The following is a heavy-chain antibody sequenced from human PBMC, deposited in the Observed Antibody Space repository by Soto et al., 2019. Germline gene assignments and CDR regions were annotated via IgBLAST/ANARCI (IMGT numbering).Heavy chain of an antibody. CDR1: GFTFSSYA. CDR2: ISGSGGST. Sequence: GGSLRLSCAASGFTFSSYAMSWVRQAPGKGLEWVSAISGSGGSTYYADSVKGRFTISRDNSKNTLYLQMNSLRAEDTAVYYCARGGGVRSAFDIWGQGTMVTVSS. CDR3: ARGGGVRSAFDI. D-gene: IGHD1-26*01. V-gene: IGHV3-23*01. J-gene: IGHJ3*02.